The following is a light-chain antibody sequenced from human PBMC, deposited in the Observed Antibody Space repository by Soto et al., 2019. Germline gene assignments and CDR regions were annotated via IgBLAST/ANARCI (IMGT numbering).Light chain of an antibody. CDR2: DVS. CDR1: ISDVGGYNY. Sequence: QSALTQPASVSGSPGQSITISCTGTISDVGGYNYVSWYQQHPGKAPKLMIYDVSNRPSGVSNRFSGSKSGNTASLTISGLQADDEADYYCSSYTSSSTGVFGTGTKLTVL. J-gene: IGLJ1*01. CDR3: SSYTSSSTGV. V-gene: IGLV2-14*01.